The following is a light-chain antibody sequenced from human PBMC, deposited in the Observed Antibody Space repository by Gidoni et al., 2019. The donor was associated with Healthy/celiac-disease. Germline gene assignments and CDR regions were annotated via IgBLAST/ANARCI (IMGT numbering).Light chain of an antibody. CDR3: QQYVSSPFT. CDR1: QSVSSSY. CDR2: GAS. Sequence: ELVLTQSPGTLSLSPGERATLSCRASQSVSSSYLAWYQQKPGQAPRLLIYGASSRATGIPDRFRGSGSGTDFTLTISRLEPEDFAVYYCQQYVSSPFTFGPGTKVDIK. V-gene: IGKV3-20*01. J-gene: IGKJ3*01.